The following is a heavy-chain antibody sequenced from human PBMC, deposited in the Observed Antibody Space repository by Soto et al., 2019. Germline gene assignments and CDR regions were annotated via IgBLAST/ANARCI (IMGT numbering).Heavy chain of an antibody. CDR2: IIPISDTA. D-gene: IGHD2-15*01. V-gene: IGHV1-69*13. CDR3: AREGVRDIVVVVAATHPLDYYYYGMDV. Sequence: SLKVSCKASGGTFNNYAISWVRQAPGQGLEWMGGIIPISDTANYAQKFQGRVTITADESTSTAYMELSSLRSEDTAVYYCAREGVRDIVVVVAATHPLDYYYYGMDVWGQGTTVTVSS. CDR1: GGTFNNYA. J-gene: IGHJ6*02.